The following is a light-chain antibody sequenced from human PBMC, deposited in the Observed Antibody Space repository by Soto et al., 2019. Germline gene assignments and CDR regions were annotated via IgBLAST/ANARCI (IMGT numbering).Light chain of an antibody. CDR3: SSYTSTTSSTV. J-gene: IGLJ1*01. CDR1: SSDFGGNKY. CDR2: DVS. Sequence: QSALTQPASVSGSPGQSITISCTGTSSDFGGNKYVSWYQQHPGKAPKLIIYDVSNRASGVSDRFSGSKSGNTASLTISGLQAEDEADYYCSSYTSTTSSTVFGPGTKVTVL. V-gene: IGLV2-14*01.